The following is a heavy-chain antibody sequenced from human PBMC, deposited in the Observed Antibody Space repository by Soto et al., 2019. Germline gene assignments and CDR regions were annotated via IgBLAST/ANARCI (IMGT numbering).Heavy chain of an antibody. J-gene: IGHJ4*02. D-gene: IGHD1-26*01. Sequence: ASVKVSCKASGYTFTGHYIHWVRQAPEQGPEWMGEIGPETGATRYAQKFQGRVTMTRDMSITTVYMELNNLSPDDTAVYYCGGGRSGQIVVFYWGQGTPVTVSS. CDR3: GGGRSGQIVVFY. CDR1: GYTFTGHY. CDR2: IGPETGAT. V-gene: IGHV1-2*02.